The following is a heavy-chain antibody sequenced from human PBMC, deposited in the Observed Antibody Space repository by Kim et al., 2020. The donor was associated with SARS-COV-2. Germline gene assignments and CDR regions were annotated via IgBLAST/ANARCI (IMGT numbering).Heavy chain of an antibody. J-gene: IGHJ6*03. CDR1: GGSFSGYY. V-gene: IGHV4-34*01. CDR3: ARGGVIVFALPPIGYYMDV. Sequence: SETLSLTCAVYGGSFSGYYWSWIRQPPGKGLEWIGEINHSGSTNYNPSPKSRVTISVDTSKNQFSLKLNSVTAAATAVYYCARGGVIVFALPPIGYYMDVWAKGTTFTVS. D-gene: IGHD3-22*01. CDR2: INHSGST.